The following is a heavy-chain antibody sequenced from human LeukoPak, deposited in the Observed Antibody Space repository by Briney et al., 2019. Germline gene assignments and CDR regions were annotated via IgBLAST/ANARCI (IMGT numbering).Heavy chain of an antibody. CDR3: SRDGGPGRYSSFDI. CDR1: GFTFSDYI. J-gene: IGHJ3*02. D-gene: IGHD3-16*01. CDR2: IRRGANSYTT. V-gene: IGHV3-72*01. Sequence: GGSLRLSCAASGFTFSDYIMGWFRQAPGKGLEWVGRIRRGANSYTTEYAASVKGRFTISRDDSKNSLYLHMNSLRAEDTAVYHCSRDGGPGRYSSFDIWGQGTVVTVSS.